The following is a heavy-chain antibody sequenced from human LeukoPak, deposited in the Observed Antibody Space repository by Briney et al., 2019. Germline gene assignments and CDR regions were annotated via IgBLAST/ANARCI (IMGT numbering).Heavy chain of an antibody. Sequence: ASVKVSCKASGCTFTSYGISWVRQAPGQGLEWMGWISAYNGNTNYAQKLQGRVTMTTDTSTSTAYMELRSLRSDDTAVYYCAREGSYDFWSGYYPFDYWGQGTLVTVSS. CDR1: GCTFTSYG. J-gene: IGHJ4*02. D-gene: IGHD3-3*01. V-gene: IGHV1-18*01. CDR3: AREGSYDFWSGYYPFDY. CDR2: ISAYNGNT.